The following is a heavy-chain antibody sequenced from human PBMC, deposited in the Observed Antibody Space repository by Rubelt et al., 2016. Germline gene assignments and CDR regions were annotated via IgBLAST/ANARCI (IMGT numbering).Heavy chain of an antibody. Sequence: EVQLVQSGPEVKKPGESLKISCKGSGYSFTTYWIGWVRQVPGKGLELMGIIYPGHSDTRYSPSVQGQVTISADKSISTAYLQWSSLKASDTAMYYCARLERFFGPFDPWGQGSLVTVSS. J-gene: IGHJ5*02. CDR3: ARLERFFGPFDP. D-gene: IGHD1-1*01. CDR1: GYSFTTYW. CDR2: IYPGHSDT. V-gene: IGHV5-51*01.